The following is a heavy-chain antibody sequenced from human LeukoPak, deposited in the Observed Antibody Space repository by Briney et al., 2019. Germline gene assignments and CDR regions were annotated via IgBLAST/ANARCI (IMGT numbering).Heavy chain of an antibody. CDR2: IYYSGST. Sequence: PSETLSLTCTVSGGSISSSSYYWGWIRQPPGKGLEWIGSIYYSGSTHYNPSLKSRVTISVDTSKNQFSLKLSSVTAADTAVYYCARGRGVAALDFDYWGQGTLVTVSS. CDR3: ARGRGVAALDFDY. CDR1: GGSISSSSYY. J-gene: IGHJ4*02. V-gene: IGHV4-39*01. D-gene: IGHD2-15*01.